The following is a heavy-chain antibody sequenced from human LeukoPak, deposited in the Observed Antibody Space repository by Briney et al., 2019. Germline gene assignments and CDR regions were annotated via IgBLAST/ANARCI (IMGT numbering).Heavy chain of an antibody. V-gene: IGHV1-18*01. J-gene: IGHJ1*01. CDR1: GYTFTSYD. CDR3: ARIGISARGTNFHH. Sequence: ASVKVSCKASGYTFTSYDINWVRQAPGQGLEWMGWISAYNGNANYAHNLQGRVTMTTDTSTSTVYMELRSLTSDDTALYYCARIGISARGTNFHHWGQGTLVTVSS. CDR2: ISAYNGNA. D-gene: IGHD6-13*01.